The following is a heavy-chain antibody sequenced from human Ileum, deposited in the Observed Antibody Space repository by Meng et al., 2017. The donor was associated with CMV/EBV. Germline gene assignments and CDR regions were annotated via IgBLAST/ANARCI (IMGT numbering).Heavy chain of an antibody. CDR3: AREYSVSPATTRRFDY. D-gene: IGHD5/OR15-5a*01. Sequence: GESLKISCAASGFTFSSFAMHWFRQAPGKGLEWVAVVSYDGGFKHHIDSVKGRFTISRDNSKNTLYLQMNSLRTEDTAVYYCAREYSVSPATTRRFDYWGQGTLVTVSS. CDR2: VSYDGGFK. J-gene: IGHJ4*02. CDR1: GFTFSSFA. V-gene: IGHV3-30*04.